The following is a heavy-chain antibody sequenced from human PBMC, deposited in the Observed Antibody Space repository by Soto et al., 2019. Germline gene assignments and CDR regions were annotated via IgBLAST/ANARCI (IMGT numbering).Heavy chain of an antibody. CDR2: INPNSGGT. V-gene: IGHV1-2*04. CDR3: ARVGILWGSSYYFDY. Sequence: ASVKVSCKASGYTFTGYYMHWVRQAPGQGLEWMGWINPNSGGTNYAQKFQGWVTMTRDTSISTAYMELSRLRSDDTAVYYCARVGILWGSSYYFDYWGQGTLVTVSS. D-gene: IGHD6-6*01. CDR1: GYTFTGYY. J-gene: IGHJ4*02.